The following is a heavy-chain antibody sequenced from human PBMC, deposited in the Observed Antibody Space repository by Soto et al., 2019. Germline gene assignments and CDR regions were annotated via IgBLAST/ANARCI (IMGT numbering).Heavy chain of an antibody. CDR2: IHYNGNT. Sequence: SETLSLTCIVSGDSISSYSWSWVRQPPGKGLEWIGNIHYNGNTKYNPSLKSRVTMSVDTSKNQFSLRLISVTAADTAIYFCAREGNLGRWLQPLDFWGQGTLVTVSS. V-gene: IGHV4-59*01. J-gene: IGHJ4*02. D-gene: IGHD5-12*01. CDR1: GDSISSYS. CDR3: AREGNLGRWLQPLDF.